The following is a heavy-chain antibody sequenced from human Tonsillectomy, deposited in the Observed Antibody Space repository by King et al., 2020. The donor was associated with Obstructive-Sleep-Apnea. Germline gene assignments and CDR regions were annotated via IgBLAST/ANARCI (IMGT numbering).Heavy chain of an antibody. V-gene: IGHV4-59*01. D-gene: IGHD4-17*01. J-gene: IGHJ4*02. CDR3: AGVPSGDYGGYFDY. Sequence: QLQESGPGLVKPSETLSLTCTISGGSISSYYWNWIRQPPGRGLEWIGYIFHTGSTNYIPSLKSRVTISIDTSRNQFSLKLSSVTAADTAVYYCAGVPSGDYGGYFDYWGQGTLVTVSS. CDR2: IFHTGST. CDR1: GGSISSYY.